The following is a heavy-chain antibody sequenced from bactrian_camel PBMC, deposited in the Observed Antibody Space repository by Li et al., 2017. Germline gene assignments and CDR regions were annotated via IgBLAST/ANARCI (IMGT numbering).Heavy chain of an antibody. Sequence: HVQLVESGGGSVQAGGSLRLSCTDSADTYTNNYWGWFRQAPGKQREGVATVFRRGQSTWYADSVQGRFTISQDNAKNTLYLQMNSLKTQDTAVYYCATLDNMPNYWGQGTQVTVS. V-gene: IGHV3S54*01. J-gene: IGHJ4*01. CDR2: VFRRGQST. CDR3: ATLDNMPNY. D-gene: IGHD8*01. CDR1: ADTYTNNY.